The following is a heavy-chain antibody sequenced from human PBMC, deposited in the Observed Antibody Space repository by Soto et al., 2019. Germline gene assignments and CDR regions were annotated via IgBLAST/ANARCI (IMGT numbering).Heavy chain of an antibody. CDR2: IYPGDSDT. D-gene: IGHD3-22*01. Sequence: PGPSLKISSTGSGYSFTSYWSGSVRQMPGKGLEWMGIIYPGDSDTRYSPSFQGQVTISADKSISTAYLQWSSLKASDTAMYYCARLKLPIYDSSGYSPLFDYWGQGTLVTVS. CDR3: ARLKLPIYDSSGYSPLFDY. J-gene: IGHJ4*02. V-gene: IGHV5-51*01. CDR1: GYSFTSYW.